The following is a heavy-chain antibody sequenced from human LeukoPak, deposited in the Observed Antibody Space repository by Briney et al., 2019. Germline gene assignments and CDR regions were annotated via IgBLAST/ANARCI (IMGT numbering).Heavy chain of an antibody. J-gene: IGHJ6*04. V-gene: IGHV3-9*01. CDR1: GFTFDDYA. Sequence: GRSLRLSCAASGFTFDDYAMHWVRQAPGKGLEWGSGISWNSGTIGYADSVKGRFTFSRDNAKNSLYLQMSSLRDEDTAVYYCAELGITMIGGVWGKGTTVSISS. D-gene: IGHD3-10*02. CDR3: AELGITMIGGV. CDR2: ISWNSGTI.